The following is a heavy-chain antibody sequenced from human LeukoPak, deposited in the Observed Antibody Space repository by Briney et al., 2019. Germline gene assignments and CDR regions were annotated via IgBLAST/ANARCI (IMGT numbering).Heavy chain of an antibody. CDR1: GFTFSTYS. J-gene: IGHJ4*02. Sequence: GGSLRLSCAASGFTFSTYSMNWVRQAPGKGLEWVSSISSSSSYIYYAGSVKGRFTISRDNARNSVYLQMNSLRVEDTAVYYCARDPVEWELLLDYWGQGTLVTVPS. V-gene: IGHV3-21*01. D-gene: IGHD1-26*01. CDR3: ARDPVEWELLLDY. CDR2: ISSSSSYI.